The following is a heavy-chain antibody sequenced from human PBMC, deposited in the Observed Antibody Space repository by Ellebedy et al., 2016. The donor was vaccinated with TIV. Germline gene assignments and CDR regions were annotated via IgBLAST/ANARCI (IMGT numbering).Heavy chain of an antibody. CDR3: ARATSGFDY. J-gene: IGHJ4*02. D-gene: IGHD5-24*01. Sequence: PGGSLRLSCAASGFTFSSQDMHCVRQPTGKGLEWVSGITSAGDTYYLGSVKGRFIISRDSAKNSLYLQMNSLRAEDTALYYCARATSGFDYWGQGALATVSS. V-gene: IGHV3-13*01. CDR2: ITSAGDT. CDR1: GFTFSSQD.